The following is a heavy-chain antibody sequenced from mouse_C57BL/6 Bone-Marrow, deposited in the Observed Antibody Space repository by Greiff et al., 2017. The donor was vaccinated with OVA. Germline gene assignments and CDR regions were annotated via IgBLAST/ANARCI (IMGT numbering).Heavy chain of an antibody. CDR1: GYTFTSYW. CDR2: IHPSDSDT. Sequence: VQLQQSGAELVKPGASVKVSCKASGYTFTSYWMHWVKQRPGQGLEWIGRIHPSDSDTNYNQKFKGKTTLTVDKSSSTAYMQLSSLTSADSAVYYCAKAGTTVIPYWYFDVWDSGTTVTVTS. V-gene: IGHV1-74*01. D-gene: IGHD1-1*01. J-gene: IGHJ1*01. CDR3: AKAGTTVIPYWYFDV.